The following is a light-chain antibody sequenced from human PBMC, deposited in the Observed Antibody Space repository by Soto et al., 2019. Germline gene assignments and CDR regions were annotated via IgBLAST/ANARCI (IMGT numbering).Light chain of an antibody. CDR3: QQYQNLWT. Sequence: EIVMTQSPATLSVSPGERATLSCTASHYVYSNVAWFQQRPGQAPRLLIYRASARATGTPARFSGSGSGTEFTLTITSLQSEDFALYYYQQYQNLWTFGQGTEVEI. J-gene: IGKJ1*01. CDR2: RAS. CDR1: HYVYSN. V-gene: IGKV3D-15*01.